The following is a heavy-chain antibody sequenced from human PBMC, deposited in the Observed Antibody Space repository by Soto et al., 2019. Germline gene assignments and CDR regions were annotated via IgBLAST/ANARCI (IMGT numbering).Heavy chain of an antibody. CDR3: ARSGYSYGPFDY. CDR1: GFTFNYYW. V-gene: IGHV3-74*01. CDR2: LQTDGSHP. D-gene: IGHD5-18*01. J-gene: IGHJ4*02. Sequence: GGSLRLSCVASGFTFNYYWMHWVRQAPGKGLMWVSRLQTDGSHPDYADSVKGRFTISRDNAKNTLYLQMNSLRAEDTAVYYCARSGYSYGPFDYWGQGTLVTVSS.